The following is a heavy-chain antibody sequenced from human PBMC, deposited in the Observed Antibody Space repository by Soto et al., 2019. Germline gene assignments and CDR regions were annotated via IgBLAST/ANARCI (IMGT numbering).Heavy chain of an antibody. D-gene: IGHD6-19*01. CDR3: AHMSGGINWFDP. CDR1: GFSLSNIGVA. J-gene: IGHJ5*02. V-gene: IGHV2-5*01. CDR2: IYWNDDE. Sequence: QITLRESGPTLVKPTQTLTLTCTFSGFSLSNIGVAVGWIRQPPGKALEWLTIIYWNDDERYKPSLKNRLTITKDTSRNQVVLTMTNMDPVDTATYFCAHMSGGINWFDPWGQGTLVTVSP.